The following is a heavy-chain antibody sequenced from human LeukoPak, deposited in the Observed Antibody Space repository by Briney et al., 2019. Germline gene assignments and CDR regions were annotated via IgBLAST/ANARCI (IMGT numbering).Heavy chain of an antibody. V-gene: IGHV1-18*01. CDR1: GYTFTSYG. D-gene: IGHD6-13*01. CDR2: ISAYNGNT. Sequence: AASVKVSCKASGYTFTSYGISWVRQAPGQGLEWMGWISAYNGNTNYAQKLQGRVTMTTDTSTSTAYMELRSLRSDDTAVYYCARSSIIAAAGPYYFDYWGQGTLVTVSS. J-gene: IGHJ4*02. CDR3: ARSSIIAAAGPYYFDY.